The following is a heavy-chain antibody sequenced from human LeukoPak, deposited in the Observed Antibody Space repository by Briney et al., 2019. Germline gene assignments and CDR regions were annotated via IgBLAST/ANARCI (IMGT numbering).Heavy chain of an antibody. CDR3: AKDRQLLWFGELAIDY. J-gene: IGHJ4*02. V-gene: IGHV3-30*02. Sequence: GGSLRLSCAASGFTFSSYGMHWVRQAPGKGLEWVAFIRYDGNYKYHADSVKGRFTISRDNSKNTLYLQMNSLRAEDTAVYYCAKDRQLLWFGELAIDYWGQGTLVTVSS. CDR1: GFTFSSYG. CDR2: IRYDGNYK. D-gene: IGHD3-10*01.